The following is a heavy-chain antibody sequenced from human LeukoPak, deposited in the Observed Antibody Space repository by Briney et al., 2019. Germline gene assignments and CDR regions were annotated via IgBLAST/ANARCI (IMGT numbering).Heavy chain of an antibody. CDR1: GGSVSSGSYY. J-gene: IGHJ4*02. D-gene: IGHD3/OR15-3a*01. Sequence: SETLSLTCTVSGGSVSSGSYYWSWIRQPPGKGLEWTGYIYYSGSTSYNPSLKSRVTISVDTSKNQFSLKLSSVTAADTAVYYCARTKTGYYTAQFDYWGQGTLVTVSS. CDR3: ARTKTGYYTAQFDY. V-gene: IGHV4-61*01. CDR2: IYYSGST.